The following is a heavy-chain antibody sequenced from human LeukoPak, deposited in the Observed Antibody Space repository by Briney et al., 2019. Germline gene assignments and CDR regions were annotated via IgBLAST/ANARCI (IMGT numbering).Heavy chain of an antibody. CDR2: LYTSGRM. Sequence: PSETLSLTCTVSGGSISSGSYYWTWIRQPAGKGLEWIGHLYTSGRMSYNPSLKSRVTISVDTSKNQFSLKLTSVTAADTAVYYCTKGRGIWGQGTPVTVSS. CDR1: GGSISSGSYY. D-gene: IGHD3-10*01. J-gene: IGHJ4*02. CDR3: TKGRGI. V-gene: IGHV4-61*09.